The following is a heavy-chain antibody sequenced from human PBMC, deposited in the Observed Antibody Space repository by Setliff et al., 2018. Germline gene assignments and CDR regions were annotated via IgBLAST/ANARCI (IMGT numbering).Heavy chain of an antibody. CDR3: ARGRNVASRLLDS. CDR1: GGTFTYYY. D-gene: IGHD6-6*01. CDR2: ITHTGTTGST. Sequence: PSETLSLTCADSGGTFTYYYWTWIRQSPAKGLEWIGEITHTGTTGSTKYNPSLKSRVTMSIDTSKNQFSLMVTSVTAADTAVYYCARGRNVASRLLDSWGQGTLVTVSS. V-gene: IGHV4-34*01. J-gene: IGHJ4*02.